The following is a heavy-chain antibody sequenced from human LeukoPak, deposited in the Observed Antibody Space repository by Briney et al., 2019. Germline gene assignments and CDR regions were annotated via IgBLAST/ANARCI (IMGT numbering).Heavy chain of an antibody. D-gene: IGHD6-13*01. CDR1: GFPFSNYW. CDR2: VNSDGSTT. V-gene: IGHV3-74*01. CDR3: ARGYYSSSRFDS. Sequence: GGSLRLSCAASGFPFSNYWMHWVRQAPGKGLVWVSRVNSDGSTTNYADSVKGRFTISRDNAENTLYMRMNSLRPEDTAVYYCARGYYSSSRFDSWGQGTLVTVSS. J-gene: IGHJ4*02.